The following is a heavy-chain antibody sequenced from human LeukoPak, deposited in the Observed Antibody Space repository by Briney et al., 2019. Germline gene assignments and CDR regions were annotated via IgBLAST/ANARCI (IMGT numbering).Heavy chain of an antibody. D-gene: IGHD6-13*01. CDR1: GYTFTGYY. CDR3: AREDQMSSSWCGYYGMDV. CDR2: INPNSGGT. J-gene: IGHJ6*02. Sequence: ASVKVSCKASGYTFTGYYMHWVRQAPGQGLEWMGWINPNSGGTNYAQKFQGRVTMTRDTSISTAYMELSRLRSDDTAVYYCAREDQMSSSWCGYYGMDVWGQGTTVTVSS. V-gene: IGHV1-2*02.